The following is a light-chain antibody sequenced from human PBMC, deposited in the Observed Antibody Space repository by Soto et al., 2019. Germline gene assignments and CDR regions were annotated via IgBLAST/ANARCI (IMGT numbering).Light chain of an antibody. CDR3: QHYNRYSEA. Sequence: DIQMTQSPSTLSASVGDRVTIPCRASQTINNQLAWYQQKPGKAPKLLIFDVSSLESGVPSRFSGSGSATEFTLTISSLQPDDFATYYCQHYNRYSEAFGQGTKVDI. V-gene: IGKV1-5*01. J-gene: IGKJ1*01. CDR1: QTINNQ. CDR2: DVS.